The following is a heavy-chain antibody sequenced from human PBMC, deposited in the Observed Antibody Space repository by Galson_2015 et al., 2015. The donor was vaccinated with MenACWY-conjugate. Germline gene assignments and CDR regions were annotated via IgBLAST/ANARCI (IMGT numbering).Heavy chain of an antibody. CDR2: ITAGPITP. CDR1: GFTFSSYA. D-gene: IGHD2-8*01. V-gene: IGHV3-23*01. Sequence: SLRLSCAASGFTFSSYAVSWVGQAPGKGLEWGSAITAGPITPYYIASVKGRFTISRDNSKNTLFLQMNSLRAEDTALYFCARALMGIAPTDAFDIWGPGTMVTVSS. J-gene: IGHJ3*02. CDR3: ARALMGIAPTDAFDI.